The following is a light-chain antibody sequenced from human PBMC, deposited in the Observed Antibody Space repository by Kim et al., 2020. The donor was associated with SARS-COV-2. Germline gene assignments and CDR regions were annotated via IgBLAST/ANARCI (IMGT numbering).Light chain of an antibody. V-gene: IGLV2-14*04. CDR1: TSDVGGYTF. J-gene: IGLJ1*01. CDR2: DVF. Sequence: GQSITIPCTGTTSDVGGYTFVSWYQQHPGKAPKLMIFDVFKRSSGVSNRFSGSKSGNTASLTISGLQAEDEAVYYCASYTIKSTYVFGTGTKVTVL. CDR3: ASYTIKSTYV.